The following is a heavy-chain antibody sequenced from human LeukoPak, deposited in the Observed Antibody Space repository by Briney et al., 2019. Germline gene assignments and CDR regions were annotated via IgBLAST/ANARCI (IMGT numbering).Heavy chain of an antibody. V-gene: IGHV1-69*06. CDR1: GGTFSNYA. CDR3: ARDSDSLTAMVLSYAFDI. J-gene: IGHJ3*02. Sequence: ASVKVSCKASGGTFSNYAISWVRQAPGQGLEWMGGIIPVFGTTNYARKFRGRVTITANKSTNTAYMELSSLRSEDTAVYYCARDSDSLTAMVLSYAFDIWGQGTMVTVSS. D-gene: IGHD5-18*01. CDR2: IIPVFGTT.